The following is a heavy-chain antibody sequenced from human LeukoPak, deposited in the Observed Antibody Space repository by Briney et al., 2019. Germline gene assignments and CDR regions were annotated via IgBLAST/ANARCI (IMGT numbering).Heavy chain of an antibody. D-gene: IGHD2-21*01. Sequence: PSETLSLTCTVWGGSIRSCFWSWIRRPAGRELEWLGRMYANGNANYNPSLKSRISMSVDPSRSQFSLNLTSVPAADTATYYCARDIVAASSDAFDVWGQGTTVIVSS. CDR2: MYANGNA. V-gene: IGHV4-4*07. CDR3: ARDIVAASSDAFDV. J-gene: IGHJ3*01. CDR1: GGSIRSCF.